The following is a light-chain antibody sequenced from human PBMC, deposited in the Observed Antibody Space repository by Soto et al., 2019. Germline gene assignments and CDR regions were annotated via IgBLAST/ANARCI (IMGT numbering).Light chain of an antibody. CDR2: DAS. CDR1: QGISTA. J-gene: IGKJ4*01. CDR3: QQFYSYPLVT. Sequence: AIHLTQSPSSLSASVGDRVTMTCRTSQGISTAVAWYQQKPGKSPKILMYDASSLQSGVPSRFSGSGSGTEFTLTISSLQPEDYATYYCQQFYSYPLVTFGGGTKVDVK. V-gene: IGKV1-13*02.